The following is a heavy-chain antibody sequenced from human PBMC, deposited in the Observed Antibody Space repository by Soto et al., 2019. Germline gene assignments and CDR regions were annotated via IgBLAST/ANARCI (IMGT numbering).Heavy chain of an antibody. D-gene: IGHD3-3*01. CDR1: GGSISSGGYS. Sequence: QLQLQESGSGLVKPSQTLSLTCAVSGGSISSGGYSWSWIRRPPGKGLEWIGYIYHSGSTYYNPPIKSRVTISVDRSKNQFSLKLSSLTAADTAVYYCARNGGYAFWSGYQDDAFDICGQGTMVTVSS. J-gene: IGHJ3*02. CDR2: IYHSGST. V-gene: IGHV4-30-2*01. CDR3: ARNGGYAFWSGYQDDAFDI.